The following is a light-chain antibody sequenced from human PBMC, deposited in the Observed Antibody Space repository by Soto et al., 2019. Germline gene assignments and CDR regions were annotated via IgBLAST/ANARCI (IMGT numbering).Light chain of an antibody. CDR2: AAR. CDR3: QQSHTTPYT. Sequence: DIQLTQSPSSLSASVGDRITISCRASQSISRNLNWYQQMPGKAPNLLIYAARDLQSGVPGRFSGSGSGTEFNLTISSLQTEDHATYYCQQSHTTPYTFGQGTKLEI. J-gene: IGKJ2*01. CDR1: QSISRN. V-gene: IGKV1-39*01.